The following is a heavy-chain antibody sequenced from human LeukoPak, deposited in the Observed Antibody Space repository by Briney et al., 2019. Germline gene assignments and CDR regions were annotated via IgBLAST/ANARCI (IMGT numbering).Heavy chain of an antibody. CDR3: ARGPPGDHDPFDP. V-gene: IGHV4-34*01. CDR1: GGSITYYH. J-gene: IGHJ5*02. D-gene: IGHD2-21*02. Sequence: SETLSLTCTVSGGSITYYHWSWIRQPPGKGLEWIGEINHSGSTNYNPSLKSRVTISVDTSKNQFSLKLSSVTAADTAVYYCARGPPGDHDPFDPWGQGTLVTVSS. CDR2: INHSGST.